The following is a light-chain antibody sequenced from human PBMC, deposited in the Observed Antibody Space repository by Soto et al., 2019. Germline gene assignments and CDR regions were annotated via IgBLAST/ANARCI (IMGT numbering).Light chain of an antibody. CDR2: DAS. CDR3: QQRGNWPVT. J-gene: IGKJ1*01. Sequence: EIVLTQSPATLSLSPGERATLSCRASQSVSSCFAWYQQKPGQAPRLLIYDASNRATGIPARFSGSGSGTDFTLTISSLEPDDSAVYYCQQRGNWPVTFGQGTRVDIK. V-gene: IGKV3-11*01. CDR1: QSVSSC.